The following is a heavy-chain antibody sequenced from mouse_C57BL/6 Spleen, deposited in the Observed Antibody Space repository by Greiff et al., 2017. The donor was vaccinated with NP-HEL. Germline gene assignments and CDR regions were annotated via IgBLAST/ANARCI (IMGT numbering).Heavy chain of an antibody. J-gene: IGHJ4*01. CDR3: ARSISDYYGSRPLCDAMDY. CDR2: INPNNGGT. V-gene: IGHV1-18*01. CDR1: GYTFTDYN. D-gene: IGHD1-1*01. Sequence: EVKLMESGPELVKPGASVKIPCKASGYTFTDYNMDWVKQSHGKSLEWIGAINPNNGGTIYNQKFKGKATLTVDKSSSTAYMELRSLTSEDTAVYYCARSISDYYGSRPLCDAMDYWGQGTSVTVSS.